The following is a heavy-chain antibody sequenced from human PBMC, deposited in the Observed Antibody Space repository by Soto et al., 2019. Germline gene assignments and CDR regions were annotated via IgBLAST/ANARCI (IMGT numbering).Heavy chain of an antibody. CDR1: GGPVSSGSYY. J-gene: IGHJ5*02. D-gene: IGHD2-2*01. CDR3: ARFVWSPTVVPAGRAGKVAGNNWFEP. V-gene: IGHV4-61*01. CDR2: IYYSGST. Sequence: LSLTCTVSGGPVSSGSYYWSWIRQPPGKGLEWIGYIYYSGSTNYNPSLKSRVTISVDTSKNQFSLKLSSVTAADTAVYYCARFVWSPTVVPAGRAGKVAGNNWFEPWGQGTLVTVSS.